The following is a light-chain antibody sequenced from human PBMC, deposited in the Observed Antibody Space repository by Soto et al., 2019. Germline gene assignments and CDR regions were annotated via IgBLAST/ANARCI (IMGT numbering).Light chain of an antibody. CDR1: QSVSSY. Sequence: EILLTQSLATLSLSAVERTTLSCRASQSVSSYLAWYQQKPGQAPRLLIYDASNRATGIPARFSGSGSGTDFTLTISSLEPEDFAVYYCQQRSNWPLTFGGGTKVDIK. J-gene: IGKJ4*01. V-gene: IGKV3-11*01. CDR2: DAS. CDR3: QQRSNWPLT.